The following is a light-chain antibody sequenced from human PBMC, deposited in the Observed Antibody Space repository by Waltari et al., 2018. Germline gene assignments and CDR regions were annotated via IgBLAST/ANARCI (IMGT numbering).Light chain of an antibody. CDR1: YSNIGSNT. CDR3: AAWDDSLSGSYV. J-gene: IGLJ1*01. CDR2: NNN. V-gene: IGLV1-44*01. Sequence: QSVLPQPPSASGTPGQRVTISCSGSYSNIGSNTVNWYQQLPGTAPTLLIYNNNLWPSGVPDRFSGSKSGTSASLAITGLQSEDEADYYCAAWDDSLSGSYVFGTGTKVTVL.